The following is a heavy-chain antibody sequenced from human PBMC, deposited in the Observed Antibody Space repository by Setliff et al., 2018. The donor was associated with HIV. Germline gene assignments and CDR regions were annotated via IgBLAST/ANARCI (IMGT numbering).Heavy chain of an antibody. CDR1: GGSITGYF. V-gene: IGHV4-4*07. J-gene: IGHJ3*02. D-gene: IGHD3-16*01. CDR3: ASPRSLLVWYDAFDI. CDR2: FQISGST. Sequence: PSETLSLTCGVSGGSITGYFWSWIRQPAGKGLEWIGRFQISGSTNYNPSLKSRVTMSVDTSKNQFSLKLSSVTAADTAVYYCASPRSLLVWYDAFDIWGQGTMVTVSS.